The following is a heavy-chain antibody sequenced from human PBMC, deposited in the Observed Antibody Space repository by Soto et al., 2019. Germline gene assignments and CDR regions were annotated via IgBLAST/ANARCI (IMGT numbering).Heavy chain of an antibody. CDR2: VNPKRGGT. D-gene: IGHD3-3*01. Sequence: QVQLVQSGAEVKKPGASVRVSCKTYGYSFVNFFLHWVRQAPGQGAEWMGLVNPKRGGTEYAPKLQGRVTMTRDTSINTVYLDLSGLTSDDTAVYYCARDSGIPGRFWYFDIWGRGTLVTVSS. V-gene: IGHV1-2*02. J-gene: IGHJ2*01. CDR1: GYSFVNFF. CDR3: ARDSGIPGRFWYFDI.